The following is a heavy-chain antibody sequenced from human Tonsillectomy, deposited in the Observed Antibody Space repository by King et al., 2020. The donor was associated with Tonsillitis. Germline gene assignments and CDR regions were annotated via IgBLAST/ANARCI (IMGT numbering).Heavy chain of an antibody. J-gene: IGHJ4*02. CDR1: GFTFSSYG. V-gene: IGHV3-30*18. CDR3: AKDQASWSGGYLFDY. D-gene: IGHD2-15*01. CDR2: ISYDGSNK. Sequence: VQLVESGGGVVQPGRSLRLSCAASGFTFSSYGMHWVRQAPGKGLEWVAVISYDGSNKYYADSVKGRFTISRDNSKNTLYLQMNSLRAEDTAVYYCAKDQASWSGGYLFDYWGQGTLVTVSS.